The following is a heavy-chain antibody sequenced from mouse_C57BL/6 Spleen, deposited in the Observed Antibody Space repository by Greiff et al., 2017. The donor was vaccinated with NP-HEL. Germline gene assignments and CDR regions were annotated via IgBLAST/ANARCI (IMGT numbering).Heavy chain of an antibody. CDR1: GYAFSSSW. D-gene: IGHD1-1*01. Sequence: VQLQQSGPELVKPGASVKISCKASGYAFSSSWMNWVKQRPGKGLEWIGRIYPGDGDTNYNGKFKGKAPLTADKSSSTAYMQLSSLTSEDSAVYFCASAVTTVVATDWYFDVWGTGTTVTVSS. J-gene: IGHJ1*03. CDR3: ASAVTTVVATDWYFDV. V-gene: IGHV1-82*01. CDR2: IYPGDGDT.